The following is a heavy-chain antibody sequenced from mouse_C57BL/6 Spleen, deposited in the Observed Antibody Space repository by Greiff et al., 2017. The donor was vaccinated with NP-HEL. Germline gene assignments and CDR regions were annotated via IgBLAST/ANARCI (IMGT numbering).Heavy chain of an antibody. J-gene: IGHJ4*01. CDR3: ARLGITTVVEAMDY. V-gene: IGHV1-76*01. CDR1: GYTFTDYY. D-gene: IGHD1-1*01. CDR2: IYPGSGNT. Sequence: VQLQQSGAELVRPGASVKLSCKASGYTFTDYYINWVKQRPGQGLEWIARIYPGSGNTYYNEKFKGKATLTAEKSSSTAYMQLSSLTSEDSAVYFCARLGITTVVEAMDYWGQGTSVTVSS.